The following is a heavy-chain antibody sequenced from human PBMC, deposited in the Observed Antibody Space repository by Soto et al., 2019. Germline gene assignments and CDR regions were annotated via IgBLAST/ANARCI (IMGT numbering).Heavy chain of an antibody. CDR1: GGSISSGGYS. V-gene: IGHV4-30-2*01. D-gene: IGHD2-2*01. Sequence: NTSETLSLTCAVSGGSISSGGYSWSWIRQPPGKGLEWIGYIYHSGSTYYNPSLKSRVTISVDRSKNQFSLKLSSVTAADTAVYYCARVPDRWGQGTLVTVSS. J-gene: IGHJ5*02. CDR3: ARVPDR. CDR2: IYHSGST.